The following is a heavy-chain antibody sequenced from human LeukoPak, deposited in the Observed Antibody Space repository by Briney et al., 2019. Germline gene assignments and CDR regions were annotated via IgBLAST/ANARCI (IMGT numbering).Heavy chain of an antibody. D-gene: IGHD3-22*01. CDR3: ARAHNYYDSSGYYPQLLGFDY. CDR2: ISAFNGNT. J-gene: IGHJ4*02. V-gene: IGHV1-18*01. Sequence: VASVKVSCKASTYTFTSYGISWVRQAPGQGLEWMGWISAFNGNTNYAQKLQGRVTMTTDTSTSTACMELRSLRSDDTAVYYCARAHNYYDSSGYYPQLLGFDYWGQGTLVTVSS. CDR1: TYTFTSYG.